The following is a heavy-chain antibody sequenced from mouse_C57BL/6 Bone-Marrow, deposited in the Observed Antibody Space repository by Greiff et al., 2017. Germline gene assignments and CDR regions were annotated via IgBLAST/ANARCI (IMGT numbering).Heavy chain of an antibody. CDR2: IDPNSGGT. J-gene: IGHJ2*01. V-gene: IGHV1-72*01. D-gene: IGHD1-1*01. CDR1: GYTFTSYW. Sequence: VQLQQPGAELVKPGASVKLSCKASGYTFTSYWMHWVKQRPGRGLEWIGRIDPNSGGTKYNEKFKSKATLTVDKPSSTAYMQLSSLTTEDSAVYYCARSFTTVVAHFDYWGQGTTLTVSS. CDR3: ARSFTTVVAHFDY.